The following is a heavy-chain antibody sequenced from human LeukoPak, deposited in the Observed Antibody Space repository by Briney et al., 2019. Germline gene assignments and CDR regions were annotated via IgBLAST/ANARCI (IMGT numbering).Heavy chain of an antibody. D-gene: IGHD2-15*01. CDR2: IWYDGSNE. J-gene: IGHJ4*02. CDR3: AREIRSRWYYIES. CDR1: GFTFSIYG. Sequence: GGSLRLSRAASGFTFSIYGMHWVRQAPGKGLEWVAVIWYDGSNEIYADSVKGRFTISRDNSKNTLYLQMDSLRDEDTAVYYCAREIRSRWYYIESWGQGTLVTVSS. V-gene: IGHV3-33*01.